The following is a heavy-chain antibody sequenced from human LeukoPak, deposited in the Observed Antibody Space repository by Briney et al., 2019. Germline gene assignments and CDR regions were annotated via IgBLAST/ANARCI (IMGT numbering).Heavy chain of an antibody. V-gene: IGHV3-23*01. D-gene: IGHD1-1*01. CDR1: GFTFSTYA. CDR3: ATRGTTATKYLEY. CDR2: ISDSGGNT. Sequence: GGSLRLSCAASGFTFSTYAMNWVRQAPGKGLEWVSVISDSGGNTNYADSVKGRFTISRDNSKNTLHLQMKGLRAEDTAVYYCATRGTTATKYLEYWGQGTLVTVSS. J-gene: IGHJ4*02.